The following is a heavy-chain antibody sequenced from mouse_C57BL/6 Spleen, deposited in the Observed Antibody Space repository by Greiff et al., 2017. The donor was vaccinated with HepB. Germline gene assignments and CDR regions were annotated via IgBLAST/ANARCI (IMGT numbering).Heavy chain of an antibody. D-gene: IGHD2-5*01. CDR2: ISYSGST. V-gene: IGHV3-1*01. CDR1: GYSITSGYD. Sequence: EVQLQESGPGMVKPSQSLSLTCTVTGYSITSGYDWHWIRHFPGNKLEWMGYISYSGSTNYNPSLKSRISITHDTSKNHFFLKLNSVTTEDTATYYCAREAPYSNYFDYWGQGTTLTVSS. CDR3: AREAPYSNYFDY. J-gene: IGHJ2*01.